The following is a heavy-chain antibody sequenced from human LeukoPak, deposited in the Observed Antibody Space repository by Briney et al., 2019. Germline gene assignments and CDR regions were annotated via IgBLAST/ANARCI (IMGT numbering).Heavy chain of an antibody. CDR1: GYTFTSYY. V-gene: IGHV1-46*01. D-gene: IGHD3-22*01. CDR3: ARADNYYDSSGYYDY. Sequence: ASVKVSCKASGYTFTSYYMHWVRQSPGQGLEWMGIINPSGGSTSYAQKFQGRVTMTRDTSTSTVYMELSSLRSEDTAVYYCARADNYYDSSGYYDYWGQGTLVTVSS. J-gene: IGHJ4*02. CDR2: INPSGGST.